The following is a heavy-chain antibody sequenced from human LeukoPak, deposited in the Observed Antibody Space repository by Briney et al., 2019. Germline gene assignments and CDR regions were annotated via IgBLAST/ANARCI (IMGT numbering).Heavy chain of an antibody. Sequence: PGGSLRLSCTGSGFTFANYAMVWVPQTPGKELQWVSAIKSGGWADYAGSVQGRFTMSRDNSKNTVFLQMNSLRAEDTAIYYCGRDPNGDYIGAFDFQRWGQGTQVTVSS. CDR2: IKSGGWA. V-gene: IGHV3-23*01. CDR1: GFTFANYA. CDR3: GRDPNGDYIGAFDFQR. D-gene: IGHD4-17*01. J-gene: IGHJ1*01.